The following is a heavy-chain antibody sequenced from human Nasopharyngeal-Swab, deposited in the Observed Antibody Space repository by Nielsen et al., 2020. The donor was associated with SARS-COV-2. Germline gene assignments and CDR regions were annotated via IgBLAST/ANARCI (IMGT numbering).Heavy chain of an antibody. D-gene: IGHD3-22*01. Sequence: VRQTPGKGLEWVAVIWYDGSNKYYADSVKGRFTISRDNSKNTLYLQMNSLRAEDTAVYYCAKSGSGYSVDYWGQGTLVTVSS. CDR3: AKSGSGYSVDY. J-gene: IGHJ4*02. V-gene: IGHV3-33*06. CDR2: IWYDGSNK.